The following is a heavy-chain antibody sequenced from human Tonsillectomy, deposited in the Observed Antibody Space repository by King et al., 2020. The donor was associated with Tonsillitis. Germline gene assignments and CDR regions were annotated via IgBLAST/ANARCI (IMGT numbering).Heavy chain of an antibody. CDR3: ARGKAYCSGGSCYSGRIWDN. D-gene: IGHD2-15*01. V-gene: IGHV3-72*01. Sequence: VQLVESGGGLVQPRGSLRLSCAASGFTLSDHYMDWVRQAPGKGLEWVGRIRNKANSYTTEYAASVKGRFTISTDDSKNSLYLQMNSLKTEDTAVYYCARGKAYCSGGSCYSGRIWDNWGQGTLVTVSS. CDR2: IRNKANSYTT. J-gene: IGHJ4*02. CDR1: GFTLSDHY.